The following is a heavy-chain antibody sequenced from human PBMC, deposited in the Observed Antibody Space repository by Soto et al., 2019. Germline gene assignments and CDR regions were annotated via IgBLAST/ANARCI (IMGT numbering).Heavy chain of an antibody. D-gene: IGHD5-18*01. CDR1: GYTFTSYG. V-gene: IGHV1-18*04. Sequence: ASVKVSCPASGYTFTSYGISWVRQAPGQGLEWMGWISAYNGNTNYAQKLQGRVTMTTDTSTSTAYMELRSLRSDDTAVYYGARDLIGTARVDEWGKGTLVTVSS. J-gene: IGHJ4*02. CDR3: ARDLIGTARVDE. CDR2: ISAYNGNT.